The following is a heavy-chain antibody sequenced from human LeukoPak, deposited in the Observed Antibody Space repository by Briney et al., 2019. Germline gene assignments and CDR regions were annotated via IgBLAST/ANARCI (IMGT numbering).Heavy chain of an antibody. D-gene: IGHD3-3*01. CDR3: ASPGYYDFWSGYYGPNNDY. Sequence: GGSLRLSCAASGFTFSDYYMSWIRQAPGKGLEWVSYISSSGSTIYYADSVKGRFTISRDNAKNSLYLQMNSLRAEDTAVYYCASPGYYDFWSGYYGPNNDYWGQGTLVTVSS. CDR2: ISSSGSTI. J-gene: IGHJ4*02. CDR1: GFTFSDYY. V-gene: IGHV3-11*01.